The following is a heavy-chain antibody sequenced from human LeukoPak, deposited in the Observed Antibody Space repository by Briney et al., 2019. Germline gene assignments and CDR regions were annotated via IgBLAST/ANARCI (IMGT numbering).Heavy chain of an antibody. V-gene: IGHV4-59*08. CDR3: ARLYSSGWYQDAFDI. J-gene: IGHJ3*02. CDR1: GGSISSYY. CDR2: IYYSGST. D-gene: IGHD6-19*01. Sequence: SETLSLTCTVSGGSISSYYWSWIRQPPGKGLEWIGYIYYSGSTNYNPSLKSRVTISVDTSKNQFSLKLSSVTAADTAVYYCARLYSSGWYQDAFDIWGQGTMVTVSS.